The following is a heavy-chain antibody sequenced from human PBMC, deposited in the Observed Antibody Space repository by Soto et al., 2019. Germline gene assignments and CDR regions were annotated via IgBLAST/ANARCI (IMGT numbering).Heavy chain of an antibody. J-gene: IGHJ4*02. CDR2: IYYSGST. CDR1: GGSIIIYY. CDR3: ARSDGRY. V-gene: IGHV4-59*01. Sequence: ETLSLTCTVSGGSIIIYYWSWIRQPPGKGLEWIGYIYYSGSTNYNPSLKSRVTISVDTSKNQFSLKLSSVTAADTAVYYCARSDGRYWGQGTLVTVSS.